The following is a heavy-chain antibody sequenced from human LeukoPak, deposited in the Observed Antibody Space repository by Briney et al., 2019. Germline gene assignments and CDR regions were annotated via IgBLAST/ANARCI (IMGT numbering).Heavy chain of an antibody. CDR3: ARAGSDWYGERHSQR. D-gene: IGHD6-19*01. CDR1: GFTFSSHE. Sequence: GGSLRLSCAASGFTFSSHEMNWVRQAPGKGLEWVSYISSSGSNIYYADSVKGRFTISRDNAKNSLYLQMNSLRAEDTAVYYCARAGSDWYGERHSQRWGQGTLVTVSS. V-gene: IGHV3-48*03. CDR2: ISSSGSNI. J-gene: IGHJ1*01.